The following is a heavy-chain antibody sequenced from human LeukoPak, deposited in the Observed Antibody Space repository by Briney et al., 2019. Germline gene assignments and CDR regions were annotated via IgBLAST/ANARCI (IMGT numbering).Heavy chain of an antibody. J-gene: IGHJ4*02. D-gene: IGHD3-9*01. Sequence: ASVKVSCKASGYTFIGYYMHWVRQAPGQGLEWMGWINPNSGGTKYAQKFQGRVSMTRDTSISTAYMELSRLRSDDTAVYYCARSPDILTGEKFDYWGQGTLVTVSS. CDR1: GYTFIGYY. CDR3: ARSPDILTGEKFDY. V-gene: IGHV1-2*02. CDR2: INPNSGGT.